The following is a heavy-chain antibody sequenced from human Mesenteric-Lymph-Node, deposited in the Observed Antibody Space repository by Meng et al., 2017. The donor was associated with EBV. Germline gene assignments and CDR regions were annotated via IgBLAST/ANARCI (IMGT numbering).Heavy chain of an antibody. CDR2: INPNGGTT. J-gene: IGHJ4*02. CDR1: GYTFTNYY. Sequence: QLQLVQSGVEVEKPGASVKLSCKASGYTFTNYYIHWVRQAPGQGLERMGTINPNGGTTSFSHKFQGRVAMDRDTSTSTVYMELTSLRSEDTAMYYCAREGSSGSYFDYWGQGTLVTVSS. V-gene: IGHV1-46*01. CDR3: AREGSSGSYFDY. D-gene: IGHD3-22*01.